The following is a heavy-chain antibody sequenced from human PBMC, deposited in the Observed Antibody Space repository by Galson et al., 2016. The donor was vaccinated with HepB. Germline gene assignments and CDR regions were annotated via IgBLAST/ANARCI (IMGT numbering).Heavy chain of an antibody. V-gene: IGHV3-23*01. CDR2: IGGGGHYT. J-gene: IGHJ5*01. CDR1: GFTFSNYA. D-gene: IGHD4-17*01. Sequence: SLRLSCAASGFTFSNYAMTWVRQVPGKGLEWVSAIGGGGHYTYYTDSVEGRFTITRDNSNNTLSLIMNSLRVEDAALYYCAELRGRPGEVPPDTWGQGTLVTVPS. CDR3: AELRGRPGEVPPDT.